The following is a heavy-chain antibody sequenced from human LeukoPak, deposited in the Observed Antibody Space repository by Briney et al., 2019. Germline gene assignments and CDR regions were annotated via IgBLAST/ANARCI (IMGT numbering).Heavy chain of an antibody. CDR2: ISSTGGTA. V-gene: IGHV3-23*01. CDR1: GFTFSSFG. CDR3: ARERLAAFDY. Sequence: GGTLRLSCAASGFTFSSFGMSWVRQAPGKGLEWVSAISSTGGTAYYADSVKGRFTISRDNSKNTLYLQMNSLRAEDTAVYYCARERLAAFDYWGQGTLVTVSS. D-gene: IGHD3-9*01. J-gene: IGHJ4*02.